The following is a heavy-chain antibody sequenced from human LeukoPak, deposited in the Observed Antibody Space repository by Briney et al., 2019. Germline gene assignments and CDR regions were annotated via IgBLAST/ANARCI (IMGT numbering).Heavy chain of an antibody. Sequence: PGGSQRLSCAASGFTFTAYGMHWVRQAPGKGPEWVSFIHFDARNEYYADSVKGRFTISRDDSTNTLFLLMNSLRTEDTATYYCARLKHSHDSSGFTADYWGQGTLVTVSS. J-gene: IGHJ4*02. CDR1: GFTFTAYG. CDR2: IHFDARNE. D-gene: IGHD3-22*01. V-gene: IGHV3-30*02. CDR3: ARLKHSHDSSGFTADY.